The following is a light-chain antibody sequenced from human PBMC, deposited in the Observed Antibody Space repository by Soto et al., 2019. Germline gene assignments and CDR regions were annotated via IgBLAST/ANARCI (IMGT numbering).Light chain of an antibody. CDR1: QTVSTTY. J-gene: IGKJ3*01. CDR3: QQYVTSPFS. V-gene: IGKV3-20*01. CDR2: ATS. Sequence: EIVLTQSPGTLSLSPGERAALSCRASQTVSTTYLAWFQQRPGQAPRLLISATSSRASGIPDRFSGSGSGTDFTLNISRLEPEDFAVYYCQQYVTSPFSFGPGTKVEIK.